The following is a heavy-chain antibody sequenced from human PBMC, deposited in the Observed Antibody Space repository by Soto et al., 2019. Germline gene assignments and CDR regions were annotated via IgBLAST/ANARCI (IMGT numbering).Heavy chain of an antibody. J-gene: IGHJ3*02. V-gene: IGHV4-39*01. Sequence: SETLSLTCTVSGGSISSSSYYWGWIRQPPGKGLEWIGSIYYSGSTYYNPSLKSRVTISVDTSKNQFSLKLSSVTAADTAVYYCARLGNRPVAGTMGAFDIWGQGTMVTVSS. CDR3: ARLGNRPVAGTMGAFDI. CDR1: GGSISSSSYY. D-gene: IGHD6-19*01. CDR2: IYYSGST.